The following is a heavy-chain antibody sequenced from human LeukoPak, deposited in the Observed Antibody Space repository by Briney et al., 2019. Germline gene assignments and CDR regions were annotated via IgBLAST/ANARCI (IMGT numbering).Heavy chain of an antibody. V-gene: IGHV5-51*01. CDR3: ARYTDHYYFDY. CDR1: GYSFTSSW. J-gene: IGHJ4*02. D-gene: IGHD1-1*01. Sequence: GESLKISCKGSGYSFTSSWIGWVRQMPGKGLEWMGIICPGDSDTRYGPSFQGQVTISADKSISTAYLQWSSLNTSDTAMYYCARYTDHYYFDYWGQGTLVTVSS. CDR2: ICPGDSDT.